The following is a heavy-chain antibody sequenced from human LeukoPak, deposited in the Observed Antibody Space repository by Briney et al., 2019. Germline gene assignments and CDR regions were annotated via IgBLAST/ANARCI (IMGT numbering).Heavy chain of an antibody. V-gene: IGHV4-59*08. J-gene: IGHJ3*02. CDR1: GGSSSSYY. CDR2: IYYSGST. D-gene: IGHD6-13*01. Sequence: PSETLSLTCTVSGGSSSSYYWSWIRQPPGKGLEWIGYIYYSGSTNYNPSLKSRVTIPVDTSKNQFSLKLSSVTAADTAVYYCARRKAAGQHAFDIWGQGTMVTVSS. CDR3: ARRKAAGQHAFDI.